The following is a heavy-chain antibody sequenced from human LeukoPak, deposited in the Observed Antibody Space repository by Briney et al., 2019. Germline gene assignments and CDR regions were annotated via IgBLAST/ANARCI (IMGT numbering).Heavy chain of an antibody. Sequence: GGSLRLSCAASGFTFSSYSMDWVRQAPGKGLEWVSYISSSSSPIYYADSVKGRFAISRDNAKNSLYLQMNSLRAEDTAVYYCARDGTAMGWPDAFDIWGQGTMVTVSS. CDR3: ARDGTAMGWPDAFDI. CDR2: ISSSSSPI. V-gene: IGHV3-48*01. CDR1: GFTFSSYS. J-gene: IGHJ3*02. D-gene: IGHD5-18*01.